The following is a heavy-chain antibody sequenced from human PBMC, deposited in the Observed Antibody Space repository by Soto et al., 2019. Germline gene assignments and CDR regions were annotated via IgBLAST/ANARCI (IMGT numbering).Heavy chain of an antibody. CDR3: AKEDYSFLPLYYYYGMDV. CDR2: ISYDGSNK. J-gene: IGHJ6*02. V-gene: IGHV3-30*18. D-gene: IGHD1-26*01. Sequence: QVQLVESGGGVVQPGRSLRLSSAASGFTFSSYGMHWVRQAPGKGLEWVAVISYDGSNKYYADSVKGRFTISRDNSKNTLYLQMNSLRAEDTAVYYCAKEDYSFLPLYYYYGMDVWGQGTTVTVSS. CDR1: GFTFSSYG.